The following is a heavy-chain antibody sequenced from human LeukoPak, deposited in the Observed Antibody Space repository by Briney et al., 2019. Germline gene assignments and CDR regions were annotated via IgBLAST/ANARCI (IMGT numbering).Heavy chain of an antibody. Sequence: ASVKVSCKASGYTFTNYYMHWVRQAPGQGLEWMGIINPSGGITNYAQKFQGRVTMTRDMSTSTVYMELSSLRSEDTAVYYCARASVGATMPAYFDYWGQGTLVTVSS. CDR2: INPSGGIT. D-gene: IGHD1-26*01. CDR1: GYTFTNYY. J-gene: IGHJ4*02. CDR3: ARASVGATMPAYFDY. V-gene: IGHV1-46*01.